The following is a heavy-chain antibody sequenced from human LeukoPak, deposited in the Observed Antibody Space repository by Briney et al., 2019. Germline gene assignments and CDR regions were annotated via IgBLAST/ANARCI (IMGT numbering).Heavy chain of an antibody. CDR1: GFTFSNYW. CDR3: ARHFYGYFDY. CDR2: IKQDGTEK. D-gene: IGHD3-10*01. J-gene: IGHJ4*02. Sequence: GGSLRLSCAVSGFTFSNYWMRWVRQAPGKRLEWVANIKQDGTEKYYVDPMKGRFTISRDNARNSLYLQMNSLRAEDTAVYYCARHFYGYFDYWGQGTLVTVSS. V-gene: IGHV3-7*01.